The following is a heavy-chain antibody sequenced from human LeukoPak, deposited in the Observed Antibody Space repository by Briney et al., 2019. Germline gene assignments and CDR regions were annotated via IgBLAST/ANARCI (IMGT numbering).Heavy chain of an antibody. CDR1: GFTFSNYW. CDR3: ARGRYGGNSYYFDY. J-gene: IGHJ4*02. Sequence: GGSLRLSCAASGFTFSNYWMSWVRQAPGKGLEWVANIRQRGSDKYYVDSVKGRFTISRDNAENSLYLQVNSLRAEDTAVYYCARGRYGGNSYYFDYWRQGTLVTVSS. V-gene: IGHV3-7*01. CDR2: IRQRGSDK. D-gene: IGHD4-23*01.